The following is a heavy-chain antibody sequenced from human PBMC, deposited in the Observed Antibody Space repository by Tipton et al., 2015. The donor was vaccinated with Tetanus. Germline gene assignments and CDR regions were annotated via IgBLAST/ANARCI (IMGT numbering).Heavy chain of an antibody. V-gene: IGHV4-59*11. Sequence: TLSLTCTVSGASISTHYWNWIRQTPGKGLEWIGHVYYSGSTSYNPSLKSRVTISLETYKNQFSLNLYSVTAADTAVYFCARISSKYASASFDSWGPGTLVTVSS. CDR3: ARISSKYASASFDS. D-gene: IGHD2-2*01. CDR1: GASISTHY. J-gene: IGHJ4*02. CDR2: VYYSGST.